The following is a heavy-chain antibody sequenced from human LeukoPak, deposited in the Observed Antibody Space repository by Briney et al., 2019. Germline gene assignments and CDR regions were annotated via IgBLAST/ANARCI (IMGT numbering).Heavy chain of an antibody. V-gene: IGHV1-8*01. CDR3: ARVYSSSLTYYYYYYYMDV. J-gene: IGHJ6*03. CDR1: GYTFTSYG. D-gene: IGHD6-6*01. CDR2: MNPNSGNT. Sequence: VASVKVSCKASGYTFTSYGINWVRQATGQGLEWMGWMNPNSGNTGYAQKFQGRVTMTRNTSISTAYMELSSLRSEDTAVYYCARVYSSSLTYYYYYYYMDVWGKGTTVTVSS.